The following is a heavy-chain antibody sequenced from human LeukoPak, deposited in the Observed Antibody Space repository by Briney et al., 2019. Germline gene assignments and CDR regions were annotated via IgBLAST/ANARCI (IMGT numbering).Heavy chain of an antibody. CDR2: ISGSGGST. CDR3: AKGSNYFFDY. J-gene: IGHJ4*02. Sequence: GGSLRLSCAASGFTFSSYGMSWVRQAPGKGLEWVSAISGSGGSTYYADSVKGRFTISRDNSKNTLYLQMNSLRADDTAVYYCAKGSNYFFDYWGQGSLVTVSS. D-gene: IGHD1-1*01. CDR1: GFTFSSYG. V-gene: IGHV3-23*01.